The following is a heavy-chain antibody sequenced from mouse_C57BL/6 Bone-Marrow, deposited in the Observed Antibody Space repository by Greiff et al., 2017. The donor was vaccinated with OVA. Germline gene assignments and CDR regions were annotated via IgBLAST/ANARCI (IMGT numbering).Heavy chain of an antibody. J-gene: IGHJ3*01. CDR2: IEPSDSYT. CDR3: ASAVFAY. V-gene: IGHV1-50*01. Sequence: VKLQQPGAELVKPGASVKLSCKASGYTFTSYWMQWVKQRPGQGLEWIGEIEPSDSYTNYNQKFKGKATLTVDTSSSTAYMQLSSLTSEDSAVYYCASAVFAYWGQGTLVTVSA. CDR1: GYTFTSYW.